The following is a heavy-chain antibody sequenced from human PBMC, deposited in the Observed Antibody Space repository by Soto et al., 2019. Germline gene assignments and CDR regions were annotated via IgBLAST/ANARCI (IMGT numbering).Heavy chain of an antibody. CDR2: IYYSGSA. Sequence: PSETLSLTCTVSGGSVSSGSYYWSWIRQPPGKGLEWIGYIYYSGSADDNPSLESRLTISVDTLKNQFYLKMTSVTAADTAVYYCATWARRGWYVAHWGQGTGVTVSS. J-gene: IGHJ5*02. CDR3: ATWARRGWYVAH. CDR1: GGSVSSGSYY. V-gene: IGHV4-61*01. D-gene: IGHD6-19*01.